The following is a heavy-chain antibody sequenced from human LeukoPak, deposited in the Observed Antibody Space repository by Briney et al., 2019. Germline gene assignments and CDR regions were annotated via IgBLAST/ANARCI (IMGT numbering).Heavy chain of an antibody. CDR1: GGSISSSSYY. CDR2: IYYSGST. Sequence: PSETLSPTCTVSGGSISSSSYYWGWIRQPPGKGLEWIGSIYYSGSTYYNPSLKSRVTISVDTSKNQFSLKLSSVTAADTAVYYCARRHLSRGADYWGQGTLVTVSS. J-gene: IGHJ4*02. CDR3: ARRHLSRGADY. D-gene: IGHD2-2*01. V-gene: IGHV4-39*01.